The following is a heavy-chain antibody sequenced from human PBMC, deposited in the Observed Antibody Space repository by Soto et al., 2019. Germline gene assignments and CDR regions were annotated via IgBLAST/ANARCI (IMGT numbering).Heavy chain of an antibody. CDR2: ISYDGSNK. D-gene: IGHD4-17*01. V-gene: IGHV3-30*18. Sequence: GGSLRLSCAASGFTFSSYGMHWVRQAPGKGLEWVAVISYDGSNKYYADSVKGRFTISRDNSKNTLYLQMNSLRAEDTAVYYCAKARGDYDGYYYYYYMDVWGKGTTVTVSS. CDR3: AKARGDYDGYYYYYYMDV. CDR1: GFTFSSYG. J-gene: IGHJ6*03.